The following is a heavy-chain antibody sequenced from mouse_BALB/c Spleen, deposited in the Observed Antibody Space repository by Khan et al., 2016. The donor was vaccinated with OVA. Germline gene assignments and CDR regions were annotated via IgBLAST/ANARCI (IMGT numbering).Heavy chain of an antibody. V-gene: IGHV14-3*02. CDR2: IDPANGTT. Sequence: EVQLQQSGAELVKPGASVKLSCTASGFNIKDTYMHWVKQRPEQGLEWIGRIDPANGTTKYDPKFQGKATIPADTSSKTAYLQLSSLTSEDTAVYYCRRIDAWGQGTTLTVSS. J-gene: IGHJ2*01. CDR3: RRIDA. CDR1: GFNIKDTY.